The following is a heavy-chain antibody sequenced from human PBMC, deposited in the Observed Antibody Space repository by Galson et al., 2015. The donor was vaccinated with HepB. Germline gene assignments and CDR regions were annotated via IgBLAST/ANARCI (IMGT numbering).Heavy chain of an antibody. CDR1: GFSFSTNN. CDR2: INSGSTNI. J-gene: IGHJ4*02. D-gene: IGHD2-2*01. V-gene: IGHV3-48*01. CDR3: TREGYCSTTSCYEAY. Sequence: SLRLSCAASGFSFSTNNMNWVRQAPGKGLEWISYINSGSTNIHYADSVKGRFTISRDNAKNSLHLEIDSLRAEDTALYYCTREGYCSTTSCYEAYWGQGTLVTVSS.